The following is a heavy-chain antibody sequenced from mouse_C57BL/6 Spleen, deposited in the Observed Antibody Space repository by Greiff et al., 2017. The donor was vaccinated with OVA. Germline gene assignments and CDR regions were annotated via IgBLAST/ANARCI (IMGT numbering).Heavy chain of an antibody. CDR3: ARGGYSKVYDMDD. CDR1: GYTFTSYW. D-gene: IGHD2-5*01. Sequence: QVQLQQPGAELVKPGASVKLSCKASGYTFTSYWMQWVKQRPGQGLEWIGEIDPSDSYTNYNQTFKGKATFTVDTSSNTAYMQLRRLTCEESAVYYCARGGYSKVYDMDDWGKGTSVTVSS. V-gene: IGHV1-50*01. CDR2: IDPSDSYT. J-gene: IGHJ4*01.